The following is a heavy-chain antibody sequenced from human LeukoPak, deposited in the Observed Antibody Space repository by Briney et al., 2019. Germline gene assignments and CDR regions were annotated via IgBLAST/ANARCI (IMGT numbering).Heavy chain of an antibody. V-gene: IGHV3-74*01. D-gene: IGHD1-7*01. CDR3: GRDIRTTYFDY. CDR1: GFTFRIHW. CDR2: IKSDGTTI. Sequence: PGGSLRLSCAAPGFTFRIHWMHWVRQAPGRGLVWVARIKSDGTTITYPDSVKGRFTISRDNSKNTLYLQMNSLRPEDTAVYYCGRDIRTTYFDYWGQGTLVTVSS. J-gene: IGHJ4*02.